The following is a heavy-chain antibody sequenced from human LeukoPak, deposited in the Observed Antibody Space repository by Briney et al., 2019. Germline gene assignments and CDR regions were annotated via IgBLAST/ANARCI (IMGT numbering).Heavy chain of an antibody. CDR3: ARGGCRSSSCPPDI. CDR2: ISAYNGNT. V-gene: IGHV1-18*01. J-gene: IGHJ3*02. CDR1: GGILSKWS. D-gene: IGHD6-13*01. Sequence: GSSVKVSCKASGGILSKWSISWVRQAPGQGLEWMGWISAYNGNTNYAQKLQGRVTMTTDTSTSTAYMELRSLRSDDTAVYYCARGGCRSSSCPPDIWGQGTMVTVSS.